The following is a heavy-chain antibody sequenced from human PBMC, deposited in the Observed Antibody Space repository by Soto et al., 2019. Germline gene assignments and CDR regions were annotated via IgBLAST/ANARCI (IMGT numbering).Heavy chain of an antibody. CDR1: GGTFGNYA. CDR2: IIPIFGTT. Sequence: QVQLVQSGAEVKKPGSSVKVSCKASGGTFGNYAISWVRQAPGQGLEWMGGIIPIFGTTNYAQKFQGRVTITADESTSTAYMELSSLRSEDTAVYYCARDAIFGVVIRGIDYYYGMDVWGQGTTVTVSS. CDR3: ARDAIFGVVIRGIDYYYGMDV. D-gene: IGHD3-3*01. V-gene: IGHV1-69*01. J-gene: IGHJ6*02.